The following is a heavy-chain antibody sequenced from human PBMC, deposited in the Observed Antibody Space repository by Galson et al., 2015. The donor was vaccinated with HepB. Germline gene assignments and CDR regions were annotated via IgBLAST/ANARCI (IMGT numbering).Heavy chain of an antibody. CDR1: GFTFSSYA. CDR3: ARVYYYDSSGYYYVYYYGMDV. Sequence: SLRLSCAASGFTFSSYAMHWVRQAPGKGLEWVAVISYDGSNKYYADSVKGRFTISRDNSKNTLYLQMNSLRAEDTAVYYCARVYYYDSSGYYYVYYYGMDVWGQGTTVTVSS. J-gene: IGHJ6*02. V-gene: IGHV3-30-3*01. D-gene: IGHD3-22*01. CDR2: ISYDGSNK.